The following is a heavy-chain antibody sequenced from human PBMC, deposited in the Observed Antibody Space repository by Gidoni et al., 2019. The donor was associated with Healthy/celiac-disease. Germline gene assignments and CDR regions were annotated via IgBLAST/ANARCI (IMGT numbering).Heavy chain of an antibody. J-gene: IGHJ5*02. CDR1: GFTFSSYA. CDR2: ISGSGGST. Sequence: EVQLLESGGGLVQPGGSLRLSCAASGFTFSSYAMSWVRQAPGKGLEWVSAISGSGGSTYYADSVKGRFTISRDNSKNTLYLQMNSLRAEDTAVYYCAKDWVNIGGYQLLSTPWFDPWGQGTLVTVSP. D-gene: IGHD2-2*01. CDR3: AKDWVNIGGYQLLSTPWFDP. V-gene: IGHV3-23*01.